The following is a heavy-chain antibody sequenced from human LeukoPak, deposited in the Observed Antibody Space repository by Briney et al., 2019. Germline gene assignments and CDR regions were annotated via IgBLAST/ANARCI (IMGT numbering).Heavy chain of an antibody. CDR2: ISASGGSP. J-gene: IGHJ4*02. CDR3: AELGYYDSRSPFDY. D-gene: IGHD3-22*01. V-gene: IGHV3-23*01. Sequence: PGGSLRLSCAASGFTFSSYAMSWVRQAPGKGLEWVSAISASGGSPYSADSVKDRFTISRDNTKNTLYLQMNSLRAEDTAVYYCAELGYYDSRSPFDYWGQGTLVTVSS. CDR1: GFTFSSYA.